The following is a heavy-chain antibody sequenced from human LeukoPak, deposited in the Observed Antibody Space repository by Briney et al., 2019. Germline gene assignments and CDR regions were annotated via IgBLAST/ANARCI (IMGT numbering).Heavy chain of an antibody. CDR3: ARSGHLGPLNN. V-gene: IGHV1-2*02. Sequence: SVKVSCKASGYTFTGYYMSWVRQAPGQGLEWMGWINANSGGANYAQKLQGRVTMTRDTSISTAYMELSRLRSDDTAVYYCARSGHLGPLNNWGQGTLVTVSS. CDR1: GYTFTGYY. D-gene: IGHD6-25*01. CDR2: INANSGGA. J-gene: IGHJ4*02.